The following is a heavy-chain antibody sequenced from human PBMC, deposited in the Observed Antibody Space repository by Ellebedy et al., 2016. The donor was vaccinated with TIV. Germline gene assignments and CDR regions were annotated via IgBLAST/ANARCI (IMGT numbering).Heavy chain of an antibody. J-gene: IGHJ4*02. CDR3: ATASRWVGADSFGLGYYFDY. CDR1: GYTLTDLS. CDR2: FDPEDGET. Sequence: AASVTVSCKVSGYTLTDLSMHWVRQAPGEGLEWVGGFDPEDGETIYAQKFQGRVTLTEDTSTDTAYMELSSLRYEDTAVYYCATASRWVGADSFGLGYYFDYWGQGTLVTVSS. D-gene: IGHD1-26*01. V-gene: IGHV1-24*01.